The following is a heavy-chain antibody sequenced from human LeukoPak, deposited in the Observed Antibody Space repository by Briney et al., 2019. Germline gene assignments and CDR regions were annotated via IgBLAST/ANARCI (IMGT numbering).Heavy chain of an antibody. CDR2: ISSDGRNK. Sequence: PGGSLRLSCAASGFTFSSYGMHWVRQAPGKGLEWVTIISSDGRNKYYADSVLGRFTISRDNSKNTLYLQMNSLTAEDTAVYYCARDTRTTSDWYGLDYWGQGTLVTVSS. D-gene: IGHD6-19*01. V-gene: IGHV3-30*03. J-gene: IGHJ4*02. CDR1: GFTFSSYG. CDR3: ARDTRTTSDWYGLDY.